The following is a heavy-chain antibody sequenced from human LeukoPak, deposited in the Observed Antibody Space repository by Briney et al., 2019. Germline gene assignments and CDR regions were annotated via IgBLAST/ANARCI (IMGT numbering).Heavy chain of an antibody. J-gene: IGHJ4*02. CDR2: ISSSSYI. Sequence: TGGSLRLFCAASGFTFSSYSMNWVRQAPGKGLEWVSSISSSSYIYYADSVKGRFTISRDNAKNSLYLQMNSLRAEDTAVYYCARDPYDILTGVDYWGQGTLVTVSS. CDR3: ARDPYDILTGVDY. CDR1: GFTFSSYS. D-gene: IGHD3-9*01. V-gene: IGHV3-21*01.